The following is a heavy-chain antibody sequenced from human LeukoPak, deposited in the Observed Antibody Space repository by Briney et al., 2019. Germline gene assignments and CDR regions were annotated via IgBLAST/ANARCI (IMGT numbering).Heavy chain of an antibody. J-gene: IGHJ3*02. CDR2: IYSGGST. CDR3: ARDKYYYATGGAFDI. Sequence: GGSLRLSCAASGFTVSSNYMSWVRQAPGKGLEWVSVIYSGGSTYYADSVKCRFTISRDNSKNTLYLQMNSLRAEDTAVYYCARDKYYYATGGAFDIWGQGTMVTVSS. D-gene: IGHD3-10*01. CDR1: GFTVSSNY. V-gene: IGHV3-53*01.